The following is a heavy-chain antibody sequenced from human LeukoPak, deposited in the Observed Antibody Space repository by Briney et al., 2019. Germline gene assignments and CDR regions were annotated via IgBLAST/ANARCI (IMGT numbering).Heavy chain of an antibody. V-gene: IGHV3-30*04. CDR1: GFTFSSYA. D-gene: IGHD3-22*01. CDR3: AKDLSSGYYFSAGPFDY. CDR2: ISYDGSNK. J-gene: IGHJ4*02. Sequence: GGSLRLSCAASGFTFSSYAMHWVRQAPGKGLEWVAVISYDGSNKYYADSVKGRFTISRDNSKNTLYLQMNSLRAEDTAVYYCAKDLSSGYYFSAGPFDYWGQGTLVTVSS.